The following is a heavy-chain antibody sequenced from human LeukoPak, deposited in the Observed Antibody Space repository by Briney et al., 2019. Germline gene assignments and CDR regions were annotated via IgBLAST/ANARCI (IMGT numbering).Heavy chain of an antibody. Sequence: GESLKISREGSGYSLTNYWIGWVRQMPGKGLEWMGIIYPGYSDSRYSPSFQGQVTNSADKSITTSYLQCSRLKAYDTAIYYGARLFSTTLWSFGLWARGTLITVSS. J-gene: IGHJ2*01. V-gene: IGHV5-51*01. CDR3: ARLFSTTLWSFGL. CDR1: GYSLTNYW. D-gene: IGHD2-2*01. CDR2: IYPGYSDS.